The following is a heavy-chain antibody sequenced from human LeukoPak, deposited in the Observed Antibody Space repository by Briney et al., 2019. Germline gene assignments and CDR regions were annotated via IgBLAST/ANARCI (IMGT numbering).Heavy chain of an antibody. D-gene: IGHD2-2*01. CDR2: IYWNDDK. Sequence: KESGPTLVKPTQTLTLTCTFSGFSLSTSGVGVGWIRQPPGKALEWLALIYWNDDKRYSPSLKSRLTITKDTSKNQVVLTMTNMDPVDTATYYCAHSAGYCSSTSCYAISWRWFDPWGQGTLVTVSS. J-gene: IGHJ5*02. CDR3: AHSAGYCSSTSCYAISWRWFDP. CDR1: GFSLSTSGVG. V-gene: IGHV2-5*01.